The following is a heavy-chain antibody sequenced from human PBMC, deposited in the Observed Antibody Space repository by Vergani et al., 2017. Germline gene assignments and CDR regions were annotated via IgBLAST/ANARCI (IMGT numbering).Heavy chain of an antibody. CDR2: MDYSGST. D-gene: IGHD2-15*01. CDR3: ASKRGACRAAYCHSYDF. V-gene: IGHV4-39*01. CDR1: GDSVISTDYH. Sequence: QVQLQESGPGLVKPSETLSLTCTVSGDSVISTDYHWVWIRQPPGKGLEWIGSMDYSGSTSYNPSLESRISISFETPKNQFSLRLTSVPAADTAVYYCASKRGACRAAYCHSYDFWGPGTLVGVSS. J-gene: IGHJ4*02.